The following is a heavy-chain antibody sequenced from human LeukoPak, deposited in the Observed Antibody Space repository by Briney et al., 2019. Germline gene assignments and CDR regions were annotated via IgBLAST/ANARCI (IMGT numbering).Heavy chain of an antibody. CDR1: GFTVSSNY. CDR2: IYTGGST. V-gene: IGHV3-53*01. Sequence: GGSLRLSCAASGFTVSSNYMSWVRQAPGKGLEWVSVIYTGGSTYYADSEKGRFTISRDNSKNTLYLQMSSLRAEGTAVYYCARFSSGSFDYWGQGTLVTVSS. J-gene: IGHJ4*02. D-gene: IGHD1-26*01. CDR3: ARFSSGSFDY.